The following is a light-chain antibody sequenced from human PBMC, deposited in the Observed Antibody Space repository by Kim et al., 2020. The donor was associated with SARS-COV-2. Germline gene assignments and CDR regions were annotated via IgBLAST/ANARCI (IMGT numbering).Light chain of an antibody. CDR1: NIGSKS. CDR2: YDS. V-gene: IGLV3-21*04. J-gene: IGLJ2*01. Sequence: PGKTARITCGGNNIGSKSVHWYQQKPGQAPVLVIYYDSDRPSGIPERFSGSNSGNTATLTISRVEAGDEADYYCQVWDSSSDHVVFGGGTKLTVL. CDR3: QVWDSSSDHVV.